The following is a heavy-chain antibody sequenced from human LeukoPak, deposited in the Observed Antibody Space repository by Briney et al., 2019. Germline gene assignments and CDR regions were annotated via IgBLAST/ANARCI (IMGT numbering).Heavy chain of an antibody. V-gene: IGHV3-9*01. Sequence: PGGSLRLSCAASGFTFDDYAMHWVRQAPGKGLEWVSGISWNSGSIGYADSVKGRFTISRDNAKNSLYLQMNSLRAEDTALYYCALIEDDILTGDIPHRPRAFDIWGQGTMVTVSS. CDR1: GFTFDDYA. J-gene: IGHJ3*02. CDR3: ALIEDDILTGDIPHRPRAFDI. D-gene: IGHD3-9*01. CDR2: ISWNSGSI.